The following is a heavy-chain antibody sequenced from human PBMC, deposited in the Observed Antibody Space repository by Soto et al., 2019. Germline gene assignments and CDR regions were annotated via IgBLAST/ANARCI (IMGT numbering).Heavy chain of an antibody. V-gene: IGHV1-58*01. CDR3: AXQPHDFWSGYYSPFPLT. CDR2: IVVGSGNT. D-gene: IGHD3-3*01. CDR1: GFTFTSSA. J-gene: IGHJ5*02. Sequence: SVKVSCKASGFTFTSSAVQWVRQARGQRLEWIGWIVVGSGNTNYAQKFQERVTITRDMSTSTAYMELSSLRSEDTAVYYCAXQPHDFWSGYYSPFPLTWGQGTLVTVSS.